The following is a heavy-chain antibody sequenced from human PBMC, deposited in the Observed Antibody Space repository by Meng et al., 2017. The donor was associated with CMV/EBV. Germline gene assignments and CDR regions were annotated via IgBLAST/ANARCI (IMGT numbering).Heavy chain of an antibody. D-gene: IGHD3-3*01. CDR1: GGSISSGDYY. CDR3: ARDNRRGGVDY. CDR2: IYYSGST. J-gene: IGHJ4*02. Sequence: VRLEGAGPGLVKPSQTLSLTCTVSGGSISSGDYYWSWIRQPPGKGLEWIGYIYYSGSTYYNPSLKSRVTISVDTSKNQFSLKLSSVTAADTAVYYCARDNRRGGVDYWGQGTLVTVSS. V-gene: IGHV4-30-4*08.